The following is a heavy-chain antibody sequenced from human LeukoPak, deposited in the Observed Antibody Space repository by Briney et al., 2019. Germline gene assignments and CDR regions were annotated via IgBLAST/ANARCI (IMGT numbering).Heavy chain of an antibody. CDR3: ARESRVSSGSPIDY. V-gene: IGHV3-74*01. Sequence: GGSLRLSCAASGCTFSSYWMHWVRQAPGKGLVWVSRINTDGSSTSYADSVKGRFTISRDNAKNSLYLQMNSLRAEDTAVYYCARESRVSSGSPIDYWGQGTLVTVSS. D-gene: IGHD2-15*01. CDR1: GCTFSSYW. J-gene: IGHJ4*02. CDR2: INTDGSST.